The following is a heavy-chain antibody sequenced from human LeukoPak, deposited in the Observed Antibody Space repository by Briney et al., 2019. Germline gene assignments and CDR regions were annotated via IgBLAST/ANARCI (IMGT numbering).Heavy chain of an antibody. V-gene: IGHV4-59*01. J-gene: IGHJ4*02. D-gene: IGHD4-23*01. CDR3: ASYYGGNSGVFDY. CDR1: GGYISSYD. Sequence: PSETLSLTCTVSGGYISSYDWIWIRQPPRRGLEWLGYIYYSGSTNYNPSLKSRVTISVDTSKNQFSLKLSSVTAADTAVYYCASYYGGNSGVFDYWGQGTLVTVSS. CDR2: IYYSGST.